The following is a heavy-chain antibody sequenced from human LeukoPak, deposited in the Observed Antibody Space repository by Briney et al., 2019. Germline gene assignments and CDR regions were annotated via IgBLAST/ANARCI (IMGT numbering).Heavy chain of an antibody. J-gene: IGHJ4*02. CDR2: IYYTGST. V-gene: IGHV4-59*01. D-gene: IGHD1-1*01. Sequence: SETLSLTCTVSGGSISSYYWSWIRQPPGKGLEWIGYIYYTGSTNYNPSLKSRVTISVDTSKNQFSLKLSSVTAPDTAVYYCARMEEGAPYLFDYWGQGTLVTVSS. CDR3: ARMEEGAPYLFDY. CDR1: GGSISSYY.